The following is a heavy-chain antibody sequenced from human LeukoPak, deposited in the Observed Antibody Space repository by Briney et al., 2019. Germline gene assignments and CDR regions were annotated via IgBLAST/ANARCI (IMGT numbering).Heavy chain of an antibody. CDR2: IYYSGST. D-gene: IGHD1-14*01. CDR1: GGSISSRSCY. J-gene: IGHJ6*03. CDR3: ARHGAAGNYYFYYMDV. Sequence: SETLSLTCTVSGGSISSRSCYWGGIRQPPGKGLEWIGNIYYSGSTYYNPSLKSRLTISVATSKNQFSLQLTSVTAADTAVYYCARHGAAGNYYFYYMDVWGKGTTVTVSS. V-gene: IGHV4-39*01.